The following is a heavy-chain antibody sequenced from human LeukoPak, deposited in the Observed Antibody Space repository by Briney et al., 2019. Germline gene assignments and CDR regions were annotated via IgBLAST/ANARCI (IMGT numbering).Heavy chain of an antibody. CDR1: GGTFSSYA. V-gene: IGHV1-69*05. J-gene: IGHJ3*02. Sequence: ASVKVSCKASGGTFSSYAISWVRQAPGQGLEWMGGIIPIFGTANYAQKFQGRVTIATDESTSTVYMELSSLRSEDTAVYYCARGGYTGTASAFDIWGQGTMVTVSS. CDR2: IIPIFGTA. D-gene: IGHD6-13*01. CDR3: ARGGYTGTASAFDI.